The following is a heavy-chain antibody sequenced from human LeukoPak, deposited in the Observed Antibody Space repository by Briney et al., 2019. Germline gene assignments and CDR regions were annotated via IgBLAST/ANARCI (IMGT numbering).Heavy chain of an antibody. CDR1: GFTFSSYW. D-gene: IGHD6-13*01. CDR2: INSDGSST. V-gene: IGHV3-74*01. Sequence: PGGSLRLSCAASGFTFSSYWMHWVRQAPGKGLVWVSRINSDGSSTNYADSVKGRFTISRDNAKNTLYLQMSSLRPEDTAVYYCVKGGSSTWSWFDPWGQGTLVTVSS. J-gene: IGHJ5*02. CDR3: VKGGSSTWSWFDP.